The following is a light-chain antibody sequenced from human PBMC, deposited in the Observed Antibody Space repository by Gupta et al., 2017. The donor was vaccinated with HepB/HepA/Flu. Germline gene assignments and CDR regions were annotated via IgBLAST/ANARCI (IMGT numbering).Light chain of an antibody. CDR2: AAS. CDR3: QQVNSYPIP. CDR1: QGISSY. Sequence: DIQLTQSPSFLSASVGDRVTITCRASQGISSYLAWYQQTPGKAPKLLIYAASTLQSGVPSRFSGSGSGTEFTLTISSLQPEDFATYYCQQVNSYPIPFGGGTKVEIK. J-gene: IGKJ4*01. V-gene: IGKV1-9*01.